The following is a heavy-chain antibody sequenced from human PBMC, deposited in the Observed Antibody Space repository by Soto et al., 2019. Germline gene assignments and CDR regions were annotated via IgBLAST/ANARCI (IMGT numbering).Heavy chain of an antibody. CDR2: INPSGGST. J-gene: IGHJ6*02. CDR1: GYTFTSYY. D-gene: IGHD1-26*01. Sequence: GASVKVSCKASGYTFTSYYMHWVRQAPGQGLEWMGIINPSGGSTSYAQKFQGRVTITADESTSTAYMELSSLRSEDTAVYYCASRYYDDGYYYGMDVWGQGTTVTVSS. CDR3: ASRYYDDGYYYGMDV. V-gene: IGHV1-46*01.